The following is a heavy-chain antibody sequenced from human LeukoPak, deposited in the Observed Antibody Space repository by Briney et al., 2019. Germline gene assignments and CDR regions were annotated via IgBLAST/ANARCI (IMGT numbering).Heavy chain of an antibody. CDR2: ISGSGGST. CDR1: GFTFSSYA. CDR3: AKDRPSRWRQEGIAAAGTGVY. J-gene: IGHJ4*02. Sequence: GGSLRLSCAASGFTFSSYAMSWVRQAPGKGLEWVSAISGSGGSTYYADSVKGRFTISRDNSKNTLYLQMNSLRAEDTAVYYCAKDRPSRWRQEGIAAAGTGVYWGQGTLVTVSS. D-gene: IGHD6-13*01. V-gene: IGHV3-23*01.